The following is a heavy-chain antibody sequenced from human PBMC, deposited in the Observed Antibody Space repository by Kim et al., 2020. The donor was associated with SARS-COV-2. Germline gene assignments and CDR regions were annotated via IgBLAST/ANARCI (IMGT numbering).Heavy chain of an antibody. Sequence: SETLSLTCAIYGGSISSSSYYWGWIRQPPGKGLEWIGSIYYSGSTYYNPSLKSRVTISVDTSKNQFSLKLSSVTAADTAVYYCARQARRGHIVARHDWFDPWGQGPRHPVPS. CDR1: GGSISSSSYY. V-gene: IGHV4-39*01. J-gene: IGHJ5*02. CDR2: IYYSGST. CDR3: ARQARRGHIVARHDWFDP. D-gene: IGHD2-15*01.